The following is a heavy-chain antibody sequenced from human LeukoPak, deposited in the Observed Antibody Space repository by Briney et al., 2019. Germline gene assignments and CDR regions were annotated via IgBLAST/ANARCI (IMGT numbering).Heavy chain of an antibody. V-gene: IGHV4-4*02. Sequence: SETLSLTCAVSGGSISSSNWWSWVRQPPGKGLEWIGEIYHSGSTNYNPSLKSRVTISVDRSKNQFSLKLSSVTAADTAVYYCGRGGGGGLRFLEWPKVNYFDYWGQGTLVTVSS. CDR1: GGSISSSNW. D-gene: IGHD3-3*01. CDR2: IYHSGST. CDR3: GRGGGGGLRFLEWPKVNYFDY. J-gene: IGHJ4*02.